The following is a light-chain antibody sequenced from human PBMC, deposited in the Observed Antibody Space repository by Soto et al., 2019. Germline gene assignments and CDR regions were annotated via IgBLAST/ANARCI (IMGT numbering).Light chain of an antibody. V-gene: IGLV2-23*01. Sequence: QSALTQPASGSGSPGQSITISCTGTISDVGGYNLVSWYQQHPGKAPKLMIYEGSKRPSGVSNRFSGSKSGNTASLTISGLQAEDEAAYYCCSYAGSSTFVFPTGTTVTVL. J-gene: IGLJ1*01. CDR3: CSYAGSSTFV. CDR1: ISDVGGYNL. CDR2: EGS.